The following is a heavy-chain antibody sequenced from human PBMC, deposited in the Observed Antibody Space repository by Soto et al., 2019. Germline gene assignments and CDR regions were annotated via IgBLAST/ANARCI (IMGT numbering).Heavy chain of an antibody. CDR2: IFHSGNT. CDR3: ARVYRGSYSDP. CDR1: GGSISSNNW. J-gene: IGHJ5*02. D-gene: IGHD1-26*01. V-gene: IGHV4-4*02. Sequence: QVQLQESGPGLVKPSGTLSLTCAVSGGSISSNNWWSWVRQPPGKGLEWIGEIFHSGNTNYNPSLMNRVTISVAQSKNPFSLNRSSVTAADTAVYDCARVYRGSYSDPWGRGTVVSVSS.